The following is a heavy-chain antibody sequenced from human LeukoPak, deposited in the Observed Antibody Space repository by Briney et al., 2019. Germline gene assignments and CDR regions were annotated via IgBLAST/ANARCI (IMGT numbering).Heavy chain of an antibody. V-gene: IGHV3-23*01. CDR2: ISGSGDST. Sequence: PGGSLRLSCAASGFTFSSYAMSWVRQAPGKGLEWVSAISGSGDSTYYGGSVKGRFTISRDNSKNTLYLQMNSLRAEDTAVYYCARDPPSFQHWGQGTLVTVSS. J-gene: IGHJ1*01. CDR3: ARDPPSFQH. CDR1: GFTFSSYA.